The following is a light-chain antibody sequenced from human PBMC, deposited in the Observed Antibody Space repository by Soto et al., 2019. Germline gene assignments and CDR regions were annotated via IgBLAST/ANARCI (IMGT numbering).Light chain of an antibody. CDR3: NSYAGSNNWV. J-gene: IGLJ3*02. Sequence: QSALTQPPSASGSPGQSVTISCTGTSRDVGGYNYVSWYQQHPGKAPKLMIYEVSKRPSGVPDRFSGSKSGNTASLTVSGLQAEDEADYYCNSYAGSNNWVFGGETKLTVL. CDR1: SRDVGGYNY. V-gene: IGLV2-8*01. CDR2: EVS.